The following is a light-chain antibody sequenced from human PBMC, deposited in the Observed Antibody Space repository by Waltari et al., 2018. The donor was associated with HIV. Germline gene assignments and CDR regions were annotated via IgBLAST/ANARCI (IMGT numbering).Light chain of an antibody. J-gene: IGLJ2*01. CDR1: SSDVGAYNY. CDR2: EVN. V-gene: IGLV2-14*01. Sequence: QSALTQPASVSGSPGQSITISCTGTSSDVGAYNYVSWYQLYPGKAPKVMMFEVNNRPSGGSVRFSGSKSGNTASLTISGLQVEDEAVYFCSSFGRGNTVLFGGGTKVTVL. CDR3: SSFGRGNTVL.